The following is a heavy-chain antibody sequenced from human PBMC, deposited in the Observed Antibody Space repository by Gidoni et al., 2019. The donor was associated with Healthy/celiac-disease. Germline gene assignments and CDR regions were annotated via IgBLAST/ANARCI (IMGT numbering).Heavy chain of an antibody. CDR1: GFNFSSYW. CDR2: INSDGSST. CDR3: ARVMAARIDPGHYDYYGMDV. D-gene: IGHD6-19*01. Sequence: EVQLVESGGGLVQPGGSLRLSCAASGFNFSSYWMHWVRQAPGKGLVWVSRINSDGSSTSYADSVKGRFTISRDNAKNTLYLQMNSLRAEDTAVYYCARVMAARIDPGHYDYYGMDVWGQGTTVTVSS. V-gene: IGHV3-74*01. J-gene: IGHJ6*02.